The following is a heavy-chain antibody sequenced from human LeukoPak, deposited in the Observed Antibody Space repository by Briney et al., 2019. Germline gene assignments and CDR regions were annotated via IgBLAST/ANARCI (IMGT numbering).Heavy chain of an antibody. J-gene: IGHJ4*02. CDR2: IYTSGNT. D-gene: IGHD6-13*01. CDR3: ARGSTWTLGAFDY. CDR1: GGSISSDSDY. Sequence: PSQTLSLTCTVSGGSISSDSDYLNWLPQPAGKGLKWIGRIYTSGNTNSNPSLKSRVTISVDTSKNQFALNLSSVTAADTAVYYCARGSTWTLGAFDYWGQGTLVTVSS. V-gene: IGHV4-61*02.